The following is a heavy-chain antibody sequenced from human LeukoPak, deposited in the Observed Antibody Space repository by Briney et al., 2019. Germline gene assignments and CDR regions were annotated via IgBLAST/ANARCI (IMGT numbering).Heavy chain of an antibody. V-gene: IGHV4-59*01. J-gene: IGHJ5*02. CDR2: FSNSGSGSA. D-gene: IGHD3-9*01. Sequence: PSETLSLTCAVAGGSIRGYYWSWIRQFPGKGLEWIGYFSNSGSGSANYNPSLKSRVTMSLDTSKNQFSLKLTSVTAADTAVYYCARGFLTGIAGGYDPWGQGTLVTVSS. CDR3: ARGFLTGIAGGYDP. CDR1: GGSIRGYY.